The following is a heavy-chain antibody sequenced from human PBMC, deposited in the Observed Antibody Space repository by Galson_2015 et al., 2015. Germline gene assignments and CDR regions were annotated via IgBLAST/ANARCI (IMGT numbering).Heavy chain of an antibody. J-gene: IGHJ4*02. CDR2: VSYDGSNK. CDR3: ASGSSGSYPFDY. V-gene: IGHV3-30*03. Sequence: SLRLSCAASGFTFSSSGKHWVRQAPGKGLEWEAVVSYDGSNKYYADDVKGRFTVSRDNSQNTLYLQMNSLRAEDTAVYYCASGSSGSYPFDYWGQGTLVTVSS. D-gene: IGHD1-26*01. CDR1: GFTFSSSG.